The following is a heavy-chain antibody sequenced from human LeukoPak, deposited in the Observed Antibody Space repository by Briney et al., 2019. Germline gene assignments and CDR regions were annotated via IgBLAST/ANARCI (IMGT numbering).Heavy chain of an antibody. Sequence: PGGSLRLSCAASGFTFSSYEMNWVRQAPGKGLEWVIFIQTDGSDKYYADSVKGRFTVSRDNSKNTLYLQMNSLRPEDTAVYYCAKRTGTTIHMDVWGKGTTVTISS. J-gene: IGHJ6*03. CDR2: IQTDGSDK. CDR3: AKRTGTTIHMDV. D-gene: IGHD1-1*01. CDR1: GFTFSSYE. V-gene: IGHV3-30*02.